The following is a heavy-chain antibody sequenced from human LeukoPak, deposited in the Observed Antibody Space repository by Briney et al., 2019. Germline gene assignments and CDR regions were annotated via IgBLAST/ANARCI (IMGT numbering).Heavy chain of an antibody. Sequence: GGSLRLSCAASGFTFSSYEMNWVRQAPGKGLEWVSYISSSGSTIYCADSVKGRFTISRDNAKNSLYLQMNSLRAEDTAVYYCARTVYGVMGAFDIWGQGTMVTVSS. CDR1: GFTFSSYE. CDR3: ARTVYGVMGAFDI. V-gene: IGHV3-48*03. CDR2: ISSSGSTI. D-gene: IGHD5/OR15-5a*01. J-gene: IGHJ3*02.